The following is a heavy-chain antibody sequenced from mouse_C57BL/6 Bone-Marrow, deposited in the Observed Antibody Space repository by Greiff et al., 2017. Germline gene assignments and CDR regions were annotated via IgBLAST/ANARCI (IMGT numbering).Heavy chain of an antibody. D-gene: IGHD1-1*01. Sequence: VQLQQPGAELVRPGSSVKLSCKASGYTFTSYWMDWVKQRPGQGLEWIGNIYPSDSETHYNQKFKDKATLTVDKSSSTAYMQLSSLTSEDSAVXYCARRYYYGSSYGYWGQGTTLTVSS. CDR2: IYPSDSET. CDR3: ARRYYYGSSYGY. V-gene: IGHV1-61*01. CDR1: GYTFTSYW. J-gene: IGHJ2*01.